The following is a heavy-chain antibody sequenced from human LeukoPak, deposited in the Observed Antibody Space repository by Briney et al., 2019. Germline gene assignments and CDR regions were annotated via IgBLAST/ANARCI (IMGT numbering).Heavy chain of an antibody. Sequence: ASVTVSFKGSGYTFTIYYMHWVGQAPGQGGEGMGLINPSGGRTSYAQKLQGRGTITSDTSTSTVYMNLTSLTSEDTAVYYFSRELTGSYYYWGQGTLVTVSS. V-gene: IGHV1-46*04. CDR2: INPSGGRT. J-gene: IGHJ4*02. D-gene: IGHD1-26*01. CDR3: SRELTGSYYY. CDR1: GYTFTIYY.